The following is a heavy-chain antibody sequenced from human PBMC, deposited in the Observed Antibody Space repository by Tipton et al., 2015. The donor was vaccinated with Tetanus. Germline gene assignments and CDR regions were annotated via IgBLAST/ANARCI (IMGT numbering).Heavy chain of an antibody. J-gene: IGHJ4*02. V-gene: IGHV3-7*01. CDR1: GFTFSSYW. CDR3: ARDYDRSGDY. Sequence: AVSGFTFSSYWMGWVRQAPGKGLEWVATINQDGSVKYYVDSVRGRFTISRDNAKNSLYLQMTSLTAEDTAVFYCARDYDRSGDYWGQGTLVTVSS. D-gene: IGHD3-10*01. CDR2: INQDGSVK.